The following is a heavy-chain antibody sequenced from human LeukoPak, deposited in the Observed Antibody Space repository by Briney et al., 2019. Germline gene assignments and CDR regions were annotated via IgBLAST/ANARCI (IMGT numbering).Heavy chain of an antibody. CDR1: GFIFSNYG. V-gene: IGHV3-33*01. CDR2: IWYDGSIK. D-gene: IGHD5-12*01. J-gene: IGHJ5*02. Sequence: PGRSLRLSCAASGFIFSNYGMHWVRQAPGKGLEWVAVIWYDGSIKYYADSVKGRFSISRDNSKNTLYLQMNSLRAEDTAVYYCARDLDGYRSGNGAWGQGTLVTVSS. CDR3: ARDLDGYRSGNGA.